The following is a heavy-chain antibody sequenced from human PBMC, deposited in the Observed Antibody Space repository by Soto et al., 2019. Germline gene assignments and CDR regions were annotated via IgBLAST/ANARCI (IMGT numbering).Heavy chain of an antibody. J-gene: IGHJ6*02. Sequence: EVQLVESGGGLVQPGGSLRLSCAVSGFTFRSYEMNWVRQAPGKGLEWVSYISSSGSTIYYADSVKGRFTISRDNAENSLYLQMNSLRAEDTAVYYCAREKAYVGMDVWGQGTTVTVSS. CDR1: GFTFRSYE. CDR2: ISSSGSTI. D-gene: IGHD3-10*02. V-gene: IGHV3-48*03. CDR3: AREKAYVGMDV.